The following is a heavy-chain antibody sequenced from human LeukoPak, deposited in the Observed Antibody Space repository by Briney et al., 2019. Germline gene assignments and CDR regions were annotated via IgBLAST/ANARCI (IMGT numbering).Heavy chain of an antibody. CDR1: GFTFSSYA. Sequence: PGGSLRLSCAASGFTFSSYAMSWVRQAPGKGLEWVSAISGSGGSTYYADSVKGRFTISRDNSKSTLYLQMNSLRAEDTAVYYCAKDLFFRTASRQDSSGYFPTFDYWGQGTLVTVSS. J-gene: IGHJ4*02. CDR2: ISGSGGST. CDR3: AKDLFFRTASRQDSSGYFPTFDY. D-gene: IGHD3-22*01. V-gene: IGHV3-23*01.